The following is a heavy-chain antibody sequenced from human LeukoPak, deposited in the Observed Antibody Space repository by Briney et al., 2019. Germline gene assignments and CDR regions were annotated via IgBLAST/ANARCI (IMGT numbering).Heavy chain of an antibody. CDR3: AAYGSGTTYYYYMDV. CDR2: INHSGST. Sequence: PSETLSLTCAVYGGSFSGYYWSWLRQPPGKGLEWIGEINHSGSTNYNPSLKSRVTISVDTSKNQFSLKLSSVTAADTAVYYCAAYGSGTTYYYYMDVWGKGTTATVSS. D-gene: IGHD1/OR15-1a*01. CDR1: GGSFSGYY. J-gene: IGHJ6*03. V-gene: IGHV4-34*01.